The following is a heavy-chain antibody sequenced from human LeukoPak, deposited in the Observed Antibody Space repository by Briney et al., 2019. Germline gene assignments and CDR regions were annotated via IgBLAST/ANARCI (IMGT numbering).Heavy chain of an antibody. CDR2: INPNSGGT. CDR1: GYTFSDYY. Sequence: GASVKVSCKASGYTFSDYYIHWVRQAPGQGLEWMGWINPNSGGTNSAQKFQGRVTMTRDTSISTAYMELSRLRSDDTAVYYCARGDMVRGVIRSPPVAFDIWGQGTMVTVSS. CDR3: ARGDMVRGVIRSPPVAFDI. D-gene: IGHD3-10*01. V-gene: IGHV1-2*02. J-gene: IGHJ3*02.